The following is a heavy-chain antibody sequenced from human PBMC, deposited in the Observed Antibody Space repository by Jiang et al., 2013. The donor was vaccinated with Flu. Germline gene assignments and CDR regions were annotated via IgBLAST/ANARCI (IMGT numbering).Heavy chain of an antibody. J-gene: IGHJ3*02. CDR3: ARADYDSSGYYYVTGVFDI. Sequence: GLVKPSETLSLTCTVPGGSVSSYYWSWIRQPPGRGLECIGYIYYSGRTKYNPSLKSRVTISVDTSKNQFSLKLSSVTAADTAVYYCARADYDSSGYYYVTGVFDIWGQGTMVTVSS. CDR2: IYYSGRT. CDR1: GGSVSSYY. D-gene: IGHD3-22*01. V-gene: IGHV4-59*02.